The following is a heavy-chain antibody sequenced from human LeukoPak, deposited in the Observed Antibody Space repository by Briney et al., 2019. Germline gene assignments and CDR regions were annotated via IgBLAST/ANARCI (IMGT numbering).Heavy chain of an antibody. CDR1: GYTFTSYG. CDR2: LTQFFRRT. J-gene: IGHJ5*02. Sequence: HWASVKVSCKASGYTFTSYGISWVRQAPGQGLEWMGGLTQFFRRTNYTQKFQGRLTITTDESSSTAYMELSDLRSDDTAIYYCATSESGRSWDWFAPWGQGTLVTVSS. D-gene: IGHD3-10*01. V-gene: IGHV1-69*05. CDR3: ATSESGRSWDWFAP.